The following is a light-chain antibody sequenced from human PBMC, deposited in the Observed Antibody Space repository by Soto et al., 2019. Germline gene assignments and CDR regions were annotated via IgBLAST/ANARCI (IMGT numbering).Light chain of an antibody. J-gene: IGKJ1*01. V-gene: IGKV1-9*01. CDR1: QGISSY. CDR3: QQLNTYPRT. CDR2: AAS. Sequence: DIQLTQFPSFLSAFVGDRVTITCRASQGISSYLAWYQQKPGKAPKLLLYAASTLQSGVPSRFSGSGSGTEFTLTISSLQPEDFATYYCQQLNTYPRTFGQGTKVEIK.